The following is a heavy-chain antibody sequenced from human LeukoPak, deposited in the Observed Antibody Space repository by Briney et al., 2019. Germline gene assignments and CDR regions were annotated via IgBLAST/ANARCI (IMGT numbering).Heavy chain of an antibody. CDR1: GYTFTSYA. D-gene: IGHD4-11*01. J-gene: IGHJ6*03. Sequence: SVKVSCKASGYTFTSYAMNWVRQAPGQGLEWMGGIIPIFGTANYAQKFQGRVTITADESTSTAYMELRSLRSDDTAVYYCARWGWDYRNSYYYMDVWGKGTTVTISS. CDR3: ARWGWDYRNSYYYMDV. V-gene: IGHV1-69*13. CDR2: IIPIFGTA.